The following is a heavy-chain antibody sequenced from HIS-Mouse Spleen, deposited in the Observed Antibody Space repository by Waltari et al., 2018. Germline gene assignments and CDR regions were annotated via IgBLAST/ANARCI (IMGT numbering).Heavy chain of an antibody. Sequence: QLQLQESGPGLVKPSETLSLTCPVSGGSISSSSYYWGWIRQPPGKGLEWIGSLYYSGSTYYNPSLKSRVTISVDTSKNQFSLKLSSVTAADTAVYYCAREIPYSSSWYDWYFDLWGRDTLVTVSS. CDR1: GGSISSSSYY. D-gene: IGHD6-13*01. V-gene: IGHV4-39*07. CDR3: AREIPYSSSWYDWYFDL. J-gene: IGHJ2*01. CDR2: LYYSGST.